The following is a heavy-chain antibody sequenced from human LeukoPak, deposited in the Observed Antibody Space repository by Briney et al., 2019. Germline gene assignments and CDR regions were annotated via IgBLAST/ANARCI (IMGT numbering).Heavy chain of an antibody. CDR2: IRSKTYGGTT. D-gene: IGHD1-26*01. V-gene: IGHV3-49*03. CDR3: TRNYRGSFRYFDY. CDR1: GFTFSDYA. J-gene: IGHJ4*02. Sequence: RPGRSLRLSCAASGFTFSDYAMSWFRQAPGKGLEWVGFIRSKTYGGTTEYAASVKRRFTISRDDSKSIAYLQMSSLKTGDTAVYYCTRNYRGSFRYFDYWGQGTLVTVSS.